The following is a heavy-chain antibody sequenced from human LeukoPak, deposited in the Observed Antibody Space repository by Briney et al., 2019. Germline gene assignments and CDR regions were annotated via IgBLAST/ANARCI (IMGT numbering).Heavy chain of an antibody. CDR2: INHSGST. CDR3: ARERDDRGLDIVLMGERSSSWYPLGY. Sequence: SETLSLTCAVYGGSFSGYYWSWIRQPPGKGLEWIGEINHSGSTNYNPSLKSRVTISVDTSKNQFSLKLSSVTAADTAVYYCARERDDRGLDIVLMGERSSSWYPLGYWGQGTLVTVSS. J-gene: IGHJ4*02. CDR1: GGSFSGYY. V-gene: IGHV4-34*01. D-gene: IGHD2-8*01.